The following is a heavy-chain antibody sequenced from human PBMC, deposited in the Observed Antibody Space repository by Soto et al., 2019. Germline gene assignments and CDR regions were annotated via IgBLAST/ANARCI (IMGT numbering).Heavy chain of an antibody. J-gene: IGHJ3*02. V-gene: IGHV1-46*01. CDR1: GYPVTAYY. Sequence: QLHLVQSGAVVKKPGASVTVSCSASGYPVTAYYMHWVRQAPGRGLEWMGGINPATGAAKYTQTSRGRATVTRDASTTTVSVELGGLTSEDTAVFSCARGGGVGVAGSAAFDMWGQGTLVTVSS. CDR3: ARGGGVGVAGSAAFDM. CDR2: INPATGAA. D-gene: IGHD3-3*01.